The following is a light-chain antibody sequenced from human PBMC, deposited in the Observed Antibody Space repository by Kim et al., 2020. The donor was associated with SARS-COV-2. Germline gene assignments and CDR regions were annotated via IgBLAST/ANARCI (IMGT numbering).Light chain of an antibody. J-gene: IGKJ4*01. CDR2: DAS. Sequence: SVGDRVTITCRASQGISSALAWYQQKPGKAPKLLIYDASSLESGVPSRFSGSGSGTDFTLTISSLQPEDFATYYCQQFNNYPSLTFGGGTKVDIK. CDR1: QGISSA. V-gene: IGKV1D-13*01. CDR3: QQFNNYPSLT.